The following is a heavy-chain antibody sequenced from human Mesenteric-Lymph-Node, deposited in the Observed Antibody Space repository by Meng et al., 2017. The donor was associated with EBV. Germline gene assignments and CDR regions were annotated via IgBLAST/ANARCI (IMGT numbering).Heavy chain of an antibody. D-gene: IGHD3-22*01. J-gene: IGHJ4*02. CDR1: GDSVSSSNW. CDR2: KSHSGGS. V-gene: IGHV4-4*02. Sequence: GPGPDPYKPSGTLALTHSGPGDSVSSSNWCSWVRHPPGEGLVWIGEKSHSGGSNYNPSLNNRVTMSVDETKNRVFLQLSSVTAADTAMYYCARILVGENSGYFLDYWGQGIVVTVSS. CDR3: ARILVGENSGYFLDY.